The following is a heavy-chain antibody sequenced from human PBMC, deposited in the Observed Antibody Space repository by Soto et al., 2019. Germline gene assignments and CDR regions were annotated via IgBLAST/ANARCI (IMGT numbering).Heavy chain of an antibody. CDR3: ARGGGDYRFDY. CDR2: IYSGGNA. V-gene: IGHV3-66*01. J-gene: IGHJ4*02. D-gene: IGHD2-21*02. Sequence: EVQLVESGGGLVQPGGSLRLSCAASGFIVSSNYMSWVRQAPGKGLEWVSVIYSGGNAYYADSVKGRFIISRDISKNMVYLQVNSLRAEDTAVYYCARGGGDYRFDYWGQGTLVTVSS. CDR1: GFIVSSNY.